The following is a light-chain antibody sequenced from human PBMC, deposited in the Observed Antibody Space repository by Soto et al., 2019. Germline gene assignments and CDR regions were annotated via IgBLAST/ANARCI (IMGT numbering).Light chain of an antibody. V-gene: IGKV1-12*01. J-gene: IGKJ4*01. Sequence: DIQMTQSPSSVSASVGDRVTITCRASQGITSWLAWYQQKPGKAPKLLIYSASSLQNGAPSRLTGSGSGTAFTLTITSLQPDDTAIYYCQQARSFPLTFGGGTKVEIK. CDR1: QGITSW. CDR2: SAS. CDR3: QQARSFPLT.